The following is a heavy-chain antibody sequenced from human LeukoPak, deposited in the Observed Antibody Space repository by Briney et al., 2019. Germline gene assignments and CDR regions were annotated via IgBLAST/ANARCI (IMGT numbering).Heavy chain of an antibody. J-gene: IGHJ3*02. Sequence: SETLSLTCSVSGGSMSRSSFYWGWIRQHPGKGLEWIGYIYYSGSTYYNPSLKSRVTISVDTSKNQFSLKLSSVTAADTAVYYCARVGDGSNYYDAFDIWGQGTMVTVS. CDR1: GGSMSRSSFY. CDR3: ARVGDGSNYYDAFDI. CDR2: IYYSGST. V-gene: IGHV4-31*03. D-gene: IGHD5-24*01.